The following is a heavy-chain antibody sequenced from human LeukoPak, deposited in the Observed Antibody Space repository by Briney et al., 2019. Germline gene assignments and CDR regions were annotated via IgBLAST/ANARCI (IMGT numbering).Heavy chain of an antibody. CDR1: GYTFTSYD. CDR3: ARETYYYDSSGSIVWFDP. CDR2: MNPNSGNT. V-gene: IGHV1-8*01. J-gene: IGHJ5*02. D-gene: IGHD3-22*01. Sequence: GASVTVSCKASGYTFTSYDINWVRQATGQGLEWMGWMNPNSGNTGYAQKFQGRVTMTRNTSISTAYMELSSLRSEDTAVYYCARETYYYDSSGSIVWFDPWGQGTLVTVSS.